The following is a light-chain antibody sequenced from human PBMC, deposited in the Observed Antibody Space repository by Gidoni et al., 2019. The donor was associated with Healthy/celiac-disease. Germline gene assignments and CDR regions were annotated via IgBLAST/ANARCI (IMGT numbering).Light chain of an antibody. CDR3: QQGYSTSWT. Sequence: IQMTQSPSSLSASVGDRVTITCRASQSISSYLNWYQQKPGKAPKLLMYAASSLQSGVPSRFSGSGSGTDFTLTISSLQPEDFATYYCQQGYSTSWTFGQGTKVEIK. CDR1: QSISSY. V-gene: IGKV1-39*01. CDR2: AAS. J-gene: IGKJ1*01.